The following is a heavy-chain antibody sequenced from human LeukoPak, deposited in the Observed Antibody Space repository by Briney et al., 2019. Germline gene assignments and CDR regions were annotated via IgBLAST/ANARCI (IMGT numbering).Heavy chain of an antibody. CDR2: IRSSSSTI. Sequence: GGSRRPSCEASGFTFRSFSMNGVCQAPGKGLGGVSYIRSSSSTIYYADSVKGRFTISRDNAKNSLYLQMNSLRAEDTAVYYCARDGSGRVPEMSAPDYWGQGTLVTVSS. D-gene: IGHD3-10*01. J-gene: IGHJ4*02. CDR3: ARDGSGRVPEMSAPDY. V-gene: IGHV3-48*01. CDR1: GFTFRSFS.